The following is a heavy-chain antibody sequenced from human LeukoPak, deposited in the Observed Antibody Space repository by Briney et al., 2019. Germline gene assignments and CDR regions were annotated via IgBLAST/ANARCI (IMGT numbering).Heavy chain of an antibody. CDR1: GFTFSSYW. D-gene: IGHD5-24*01. J-gene: IGHJ4*02. CDR3: ARMMASIPRGVPDY. Sequence: GGSLRLSCASSGFTFSSYWMTWVRQAPGEGLEWVANLKEDGSEKYYVDSVKGRFTISRDNAKSSLYLQMDSLRVEDTAVYYCARMMASIPRGVPDYWGQGTLVTVSS. V-gene: IGHV3-7*01. CDR2: LKEDGSEK.